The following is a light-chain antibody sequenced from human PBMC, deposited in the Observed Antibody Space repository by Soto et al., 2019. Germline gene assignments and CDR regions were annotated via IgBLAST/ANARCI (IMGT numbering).Light chain of an antibody. J-gene: IGKJ5*01. CDR1: QSVSSSY. CDR3: QQYGSSVT. CDR2: GAS. V-gene: IGKV3-20*01. Sequence: EIVLTQSPGTLSLSPGERATLSCRASQSVSSSYLAWYQQKPGQAPRLLIYGASSRATVIPDRFSGSGSGTDFTLTISRLEPEDFAVYYCQQYGSSVTFGQGTRLEIK.